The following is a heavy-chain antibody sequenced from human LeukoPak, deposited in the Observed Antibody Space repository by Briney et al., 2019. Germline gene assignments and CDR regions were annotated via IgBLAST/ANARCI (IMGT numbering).Heavy chain of an antibody. CDR3: ARGPPPTLGSWLSPYFDY. J-gene: IGHJ4*02. V-gene: IGHV4-59*01. CDR2: IYYSGST. D-gene: IGHD3-22*01. CDR1: GGSISSYY. Sequence: SETLSLTCTVSGGSISSYYRSWIRQPPGKGLEWIGYIYYSGSTNYNPSLKSRVTISVDTSKNQFSLKLSSVTAADTAVYYCARGPPPTLGSWLSPYFDYWGQGTLVTVSS.